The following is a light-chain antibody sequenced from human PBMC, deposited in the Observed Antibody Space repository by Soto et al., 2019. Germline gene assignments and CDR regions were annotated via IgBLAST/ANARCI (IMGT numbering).Light chain of an antibody. Sequence: QSALTQPPSASGSPGQSVTISCTGTSSDVGGYNYVSWYQQHPGKAPKLMIYAVSKRPSGVPDRFSGSKSGNTASLTVSGLQAEDGADYYCSSYAGSNNFGVFGTGTKLTVL. CDR1: SSDVGGYNY. CDR2: AVS. CDR3: SSYAGSNNFGV. J-gene: IGLJ1*01. V-gene: IGLV2-8*01.